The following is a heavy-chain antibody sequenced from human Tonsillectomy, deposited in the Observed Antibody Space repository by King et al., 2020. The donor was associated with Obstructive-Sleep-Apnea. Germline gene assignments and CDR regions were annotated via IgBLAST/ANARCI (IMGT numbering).Heavy chain of an antibody. Sequence: PLQESGPGLVKPSGTLSLTCAVSGASNSSSYWWTWVRQPPGKGLDWIGEIYHSGSTNYNPSVKTRLSISVDKSNNQFSLKLSSVTAADTALYYCASRRSGNILTGYYYFDYWGQGTLVTVSS. D-gene: IGHD3-9*01. CDR1: GASNSSSYW. V-gene: IGHV4-4*02. CDR2: IYHSGST. J-gene: IGHJ4*02. CDR3: ASRRSGNILTGYYYFDY.